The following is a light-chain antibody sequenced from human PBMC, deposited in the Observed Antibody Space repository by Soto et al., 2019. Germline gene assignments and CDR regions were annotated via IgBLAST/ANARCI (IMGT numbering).Light chain of an antibody. V-gene: IGKV1-9*01. CDR2: HAS. CDR3: QQLNTYPLT. J-gene: IGKJ4*01. Sequence: DIQLTQSPSFLSASVGDRVTVTCRASQGISFYLAWYQQKPGKAPQLLIYHASTLQSGVPSRFSGSGSGTEFTLTIGSLQPEDFATYYCQQLNTYPLTFGGGAKVDIK. CDR1: QGISFY.